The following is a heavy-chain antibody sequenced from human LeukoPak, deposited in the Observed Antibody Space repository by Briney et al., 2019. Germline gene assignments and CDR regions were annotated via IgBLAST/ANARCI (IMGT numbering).Heavy chain of an antibody. CDR2: IFYSGST. Sequence: SETLSLTCTVSGGSISSYYWSWIRQPPGKGLEWIWNIFYSGSTNYNPSLKSGGTISVHTSNHQFSLKFTSLTAADTDVYYCARTAGYYYYMDVWGKGTTVTVSS. J-gene: IGHJ6*03. V-gene: IGHV4-59*01. CDR3: ARTAGYYYYMDV. CDR1: GGSISSYY.